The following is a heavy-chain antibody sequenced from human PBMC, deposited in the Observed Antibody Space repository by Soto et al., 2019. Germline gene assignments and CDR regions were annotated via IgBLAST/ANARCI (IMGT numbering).Heavy chain of an antibody. CDR2: IIPIFGTA. J-gene: IGHJ4*02. CDR1: GCTFSSYA. CDR3: ERVVPYYYDSSGHGYFDY. D-gene: IGHD3-22*01. Sequence: SVKVSCKASGCTFSSYAISWVRQAPGQGLEWMGGIIPIFGTANYAQKFQGRVTINADESTSTAYMELSSLRSEDTAVYYCERVVPYYYDSSGHGYFDYWGQGTLVTVSS. V-gene: IGHV1-69*13.